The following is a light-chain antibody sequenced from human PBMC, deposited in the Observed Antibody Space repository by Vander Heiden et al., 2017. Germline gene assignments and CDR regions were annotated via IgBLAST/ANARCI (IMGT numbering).Light chain of an antibody. CDR1: QDISNY. Sequence: DIQMTTSPSSLPASVGDRVTITCQASQDISNYLNWYQQKPGKAPKLLIYDASNLETGVPSRFSGSGSGTDFTFTIISLQPEDIATYYCQQYDNLPPFTFGPGTKVDIK. V-gene: IGKV1-33*01. CDR3: QQYDNLPPFT. CDR2: DAS. J-gene: IGKJ3*01.